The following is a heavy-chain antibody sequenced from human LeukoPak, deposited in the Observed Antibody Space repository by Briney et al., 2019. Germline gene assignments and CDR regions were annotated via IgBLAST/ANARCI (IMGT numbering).Heavy chain of an antibody. J-gene: IGHJ4*02. D-gene: IGHD2-15*01. V-gene: IGHV3-23*01. CDR1: GFAFSNYA. CDR2: ITGGGADT. CDR3: AKGTLGHCNGASCYPLDY. Sequence: GGSLRLSCAASGFAFSNYAMAWVRQTPGKEPEWVSVITGGGADTYQIDSVKGRFTISRDNSKNTLYLQMNSLRAEDTAVYFCAKGTLGHCNGASCYPLDYWGQGTLVTVSS.